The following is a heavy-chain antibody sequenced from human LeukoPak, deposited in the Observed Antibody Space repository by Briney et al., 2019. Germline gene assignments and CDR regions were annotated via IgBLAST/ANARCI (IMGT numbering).Heavy chain of an antibody. CDR2: IYYSGIT. V-gene: IGHV4-31*03. Sequence: SQTLSLTCTVSGGSISSGGYYWSWIRQHPGKGLEWIGYIYYSGITYYNTSLKSRVTISVDTSRKQFSLKLSSVTAADTAVYYCVRHVIATRGLDYWGQGTLVTVSS. CDR1: GGSISSGGYY. CDR3: VRHVIATRGLDY. D-gene: IGHD6-13*01. J-gene: IGHJ4*02.